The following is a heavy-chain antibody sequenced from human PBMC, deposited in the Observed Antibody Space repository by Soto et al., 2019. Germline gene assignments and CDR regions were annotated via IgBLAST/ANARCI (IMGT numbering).Heavy chain of an antibody. CDR3: ARDPTVYSSGWYGLDY. Sequence: QVQLVQSGAEVKKPVASVKVSCKASGYTFTSYGISWVRQAPGQGLEWMGWISAYNGNTNYAQKLQGTVTMTTDTSTSTAYMELRSLRSDHTAVYYCARDPTVYSSGWYGLDYWGQGTLVTVSS. CDR1: GYTFTSYG. CDR2: ISAYNGNT. D-gene: IGHD6-19*01. J-gene: IGHJ4*02. V-gene: IGHV1-18*01.